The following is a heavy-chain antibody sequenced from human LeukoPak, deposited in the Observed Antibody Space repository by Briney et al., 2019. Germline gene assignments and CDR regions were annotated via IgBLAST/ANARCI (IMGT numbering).Heavy chain of an antibody. CDR2: INPGGSSI. Sequence: GGSLRLSCAASGFTFSSYWMHWVRQVPGKGLVWVARINPGGSSITYADSVKGRFTISRDNAKNSLYLQMNSLRAEDTAVYYCARDVNYYDSSGYSALNSYYFDYWGQGTLVTVSS. D-gene: IGHD3-22*01. V-gene: IGHV3-74*01. CDR3: ARDVNYYDSSGYSALNSYYFDY. J-gene: IGHJ4*02. CDR1: GFTFSSYW.